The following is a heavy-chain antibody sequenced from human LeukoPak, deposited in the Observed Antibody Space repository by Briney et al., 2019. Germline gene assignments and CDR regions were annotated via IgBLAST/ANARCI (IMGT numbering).Heavy chain of an antibody. Sequence: PSETQSLTCTVSGGSISSYYWSWIRQPPGKGLEWIGYIYYTGSTNYNPSLNSRVTISVDTSKNQFSLKLSSVTAADTAVYYCARAREFDLWGRGTLVTVSS. CDR2: IYYTGST. V-gene: IGHV4-59*01. J-gene: IGHJ2*01. CDR1: GGSISSYY. CDR3: ARAREFDL.